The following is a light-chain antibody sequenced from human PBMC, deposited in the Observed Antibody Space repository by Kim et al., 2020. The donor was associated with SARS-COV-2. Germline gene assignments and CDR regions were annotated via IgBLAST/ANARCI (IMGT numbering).Light chain of an antibody. CDR2: DVS. V-gene: IGKV3-11*01. CDR3: QQCGNWPLT. J-gene: IGKJ4*01. Sequence: LSPGESTTLSCRASQSVSSYLAWYQQKPGQAPRLLIYDVSNRATGIPARFSGSGSGTDFTLTISSLESEDFAVYYCQQCGNWPLTFGGGTKVDIK. CDR1: QSVSSY.